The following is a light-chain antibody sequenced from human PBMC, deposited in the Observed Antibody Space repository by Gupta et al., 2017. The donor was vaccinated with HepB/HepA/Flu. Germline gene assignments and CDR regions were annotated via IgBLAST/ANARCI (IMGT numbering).Light chain of an antibody. CDR3: QSYDSSLSGWV. V-gene: IGLV1-40*01. Sequence: QTVLTQPLSVPAAPGERVTISCSGSRSNIGAGYDVHWYQQLPGTAPKLLIHGNSNRPSGVPDRFSGSNSGTSASLAIAGLQAEDEADYYCQSYDSSLSGWVFGGGTKLTVL. J-gene: IGLJ3*02. CDR2: GNS. CDR1: RSNIGAGYD.